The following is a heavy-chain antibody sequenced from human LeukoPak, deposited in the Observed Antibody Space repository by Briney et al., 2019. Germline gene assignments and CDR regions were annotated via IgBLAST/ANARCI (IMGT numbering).Heavy chain of an antibody. V-gene: IGHV4-59*08. Sequence: SETLSLTCTVSGGSISSYYWSWIRQPAGKGLEWIRYIYYSGSTNYNPSLKSRVTISVDTSKNQFSLKLSSVTAADTAVYYCARYDYGDRESSYYYYYGMDVWGQGTTVTVSS. CDR3: ARYDYGDRESSYYYYYGMDV. J-gene: IGHJ6*02. CDR1: GGSISSYY. D-gene: IGHD4-17*01. CDR2: IYYSGST.